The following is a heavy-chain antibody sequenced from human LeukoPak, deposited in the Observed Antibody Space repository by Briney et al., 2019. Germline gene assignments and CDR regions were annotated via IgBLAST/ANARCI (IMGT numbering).Heavy chain of an antibody. J-gene: IGHJ5*02. CDR1: GFSFSNYG. D-gene: IGHD6-19*01. V-gene: IGHV3-30*18. CDR3: AKDKRGSSGWSDH. CDR2: ISYDGRNK. Sequence: PGRSLRLSCAASGFSFSNYGMHWVRQAPGKGLEWVAVISYDGRNKYFADSVKGRLTISRDNSKNTVYLEMNSLRDEDTAVYYCAKDKRGSSGWSDHWGQGTLVTVSS.